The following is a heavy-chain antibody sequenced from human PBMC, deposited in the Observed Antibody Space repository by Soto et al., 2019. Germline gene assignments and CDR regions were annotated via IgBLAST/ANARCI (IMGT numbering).Heavy chain of an antibody. Sequence: QVQLVQSGAEVKKPGASVKVSCKASGYTFTSYAMHWVRQAPGQRLEWMGWINAGNGNTKYSQKFQGRVTITRDTSASTAYMELSSLRSEDTAVYYCAREREEAQLLQYFDYWGQGTLVTVSS. CDR3: AREREEAQLLQYFDY. J-gene: IGHJ4*02. D-gene: IGHD2-2*01. CDR2: INAGNGNT. V-gene: IGHV1-3*01. CDR1: GYTFTSYA.